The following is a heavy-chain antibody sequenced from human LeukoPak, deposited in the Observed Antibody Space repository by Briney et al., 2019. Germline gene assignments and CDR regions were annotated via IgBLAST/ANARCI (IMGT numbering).Heavy chain of an antibody. CDR2: IKQDGSEK. J-gene: IGHJ4*02. CDR3: ARGRRHYGSGSYPVDY. V-gene: IGHV3-7*03. CDR1: GFTFSSYW. Sequence: GGSLRLSCAASGFTFSSYWMSLVRQAPGKGLEWVANIKQDGSEKYYVDSVKGRFTISRDNAKNSLYLQMNSLRAEDTAVYYCARGRRHYGSGSYPVDYWGQGTLVTVSS. D-gene: IGHD3-10*01.